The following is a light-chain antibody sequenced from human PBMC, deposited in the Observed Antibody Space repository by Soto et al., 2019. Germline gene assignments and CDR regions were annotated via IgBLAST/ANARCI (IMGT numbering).Light chain of an antibody. CDR2: GAS. CDR1: QRGSSRY. CDR3: QQYSDSPPT. V-gene: IGKV3-20*01. Sequence: IVLTQSPGTLSLSPGDRATLSCRASQRGSSRYLAWYQQKPGQAPSLLIFGASNRATGIPDRFSGSGSGTDFNFTIGRLEPEDFAMYYCQQYSDSPPTFGQGTKVEI. J-gene: IGKJ1*01.